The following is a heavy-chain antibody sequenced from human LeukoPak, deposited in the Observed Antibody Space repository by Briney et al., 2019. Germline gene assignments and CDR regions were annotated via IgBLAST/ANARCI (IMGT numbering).Heavy chain of an antibody. CDR3: ARDKTVTGYYGMDV. J-gene: IGHJ6*02. V-gene: IGHV1-69*13. CDR2: IIPIFGTA. Sequence: SVKVSCKAFGGTFSSYGISWVRQAPGQGLEWMGGIIPIFGTANYAQKFQGRVTITADESTSTAYMELSSLRSEDTAVYYCARDKTVTGYYGMDVWGQGTTVTVSS. CDR1: GGTFSSYG. D-gene: IGHD4-11*01.